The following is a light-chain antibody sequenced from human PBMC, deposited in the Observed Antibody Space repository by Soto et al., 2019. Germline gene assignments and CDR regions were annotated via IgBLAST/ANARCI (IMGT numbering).Light chain of an antibody. V-gene: IGKV1-17*03. CDR3: LQHTNFPLT. Sequence: DIQMTQSPSSLSASVGERVTITCRASQGISNHLVWFQQRPGKVPKRLIYDASSLQTGVPPRFSGSGSGTDFTLTISSLQPEDFATYYCLQHTNFPLTFGQGTRLDIK. J-gene: IGKJ5*01. CDR2: DAS. CDR1: QGISNH.